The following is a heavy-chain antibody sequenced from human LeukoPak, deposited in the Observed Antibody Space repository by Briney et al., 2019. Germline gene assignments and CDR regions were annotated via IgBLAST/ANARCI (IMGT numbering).Heavy chain of an antibody. CDR2: IIPILGIA. CDR1: GGTFSSYA. CDR3: ARTSKVVVAAEGAFDI. J-gene: IGHJ3*02. D-gene: IGHD2-15*01. V-gene: IGHV1-69*04. Sequence: GASVKVSCKASGGTFSSYAISWVRQAPGQGLAWMGRIIPILGIANYAQKFQGRVTITADKSTSTAYMELSSLRSEDTAVYYCARTSKVVVAAEGAFDIWGQGTMVTVSS.